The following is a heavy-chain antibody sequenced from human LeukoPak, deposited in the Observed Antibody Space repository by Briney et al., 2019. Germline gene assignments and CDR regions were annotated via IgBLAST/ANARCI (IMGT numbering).Heavy chain of an antibody. Sequence: ASVTVSCKASGYTFTSYGISWVRQAPGQGLEWMGWISAYNGNTNYAQKLQGRVTMTTDTSTSTAYMELRSLRSDDTAVYYCARARPYCSSTSCYAGNWFDPWGQGTLVTVSS. CDR1: GYTFTSYG. CDR2: ISAYNGNT. CDR3: ARARPYCSSTSCYAGNWFDP. D-gene: IGHD2-2*01. V-gene: IGHV1-18*01. J-gene: IGHJ5*02.